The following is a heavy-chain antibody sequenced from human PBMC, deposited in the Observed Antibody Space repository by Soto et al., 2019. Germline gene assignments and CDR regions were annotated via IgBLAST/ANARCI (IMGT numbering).Heavy chain of an antibody. CDR1: GFTFSSYS. J-gene: IGHJ5*02. Sequence: GGSLRLSCAASGFTFSSYSMNWVRQAPGKGLEWVSSISSSSSYIYYADSVKGRFTISRDNAKNSLYLQMNSLRAEDTAVYYCARDPNPIYSSSFFDWFDPWGQGTLVTVS. V-gene: IGHV3-21*01. CDR3: ARDPNPIYSSSFFDWFDP. CDR2: ISSSSSYI. D-gene: IGHD6-13*01.